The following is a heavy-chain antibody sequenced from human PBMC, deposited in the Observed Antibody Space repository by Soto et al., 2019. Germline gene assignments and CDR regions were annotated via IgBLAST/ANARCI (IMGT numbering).Heavy chain of an antibody. CDR1: GGSFSGYY. V-gene: IGHV4-34*01. D-gene: IGHD5-12*01. CDR2: INHSGST. J-gene: IGHJ4*02. CDR3: ARFSGYEGDWD. Sequence: SETLSLTCAVYGGSFSGYYWSWIRQPPGKGLEWIGEINHSGSTNYNPSLKSRVTISVDTSKNQFSLKLSSVTAADTAVYYCARFSGYEGDWDWSQGTLVTVSS.